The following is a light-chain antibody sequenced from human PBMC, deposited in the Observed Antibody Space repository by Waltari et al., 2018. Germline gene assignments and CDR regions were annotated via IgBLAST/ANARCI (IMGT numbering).Light chain of an antibody. CDR3: QQYGSSPGYT. J-gene: IGKJ2*01. V-gene: IGKV3-20*01. CDR1: QSVSSSY. CDR2: GAS. Sequence: EIVLTQSPGTLSLSPGERATLSCRASQSVSSSYLAWYQQKPGQAPRRLIYGASSRATGSPDRFSGSGSGTGFTLTISRLEPEDFAVYYCQQYGSSPGYTFGQGTKLEIK.